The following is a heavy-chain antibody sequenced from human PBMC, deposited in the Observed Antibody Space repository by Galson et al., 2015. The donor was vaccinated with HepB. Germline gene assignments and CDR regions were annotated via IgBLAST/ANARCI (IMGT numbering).Heavy chain of an antibody. V-gene: IGHV3-7*03. CDR3: ARHARGILRYFDWLLGDWYFDL. CDR1: GFTFSSYW. Sequence: SLRLSCAASGFTFSSYWMSWVRQAPGKGLEWVANIKQDGSEKYYVDSVKGRFTISRDNAKNSLYLQMNSLRAEDTAVYYCARHARGILRYFDWLLGDWYFDLWGRGTLVTVSS. J-gene: IGHJ2*01. D-gene: IGHD3-9*01. CDR2: IKQDGSEK.